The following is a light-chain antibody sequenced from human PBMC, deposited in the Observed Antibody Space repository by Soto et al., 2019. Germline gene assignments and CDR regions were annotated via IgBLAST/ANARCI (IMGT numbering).Light chain of an antibody. CDR1: KLGDNY. J-gene: IGLJ2*01. V-gene: IGLV3-1*01. CDR2: EDN. CDR3: QAWDSSTVV. Sequence: SYELTQPPSVFVSPGQTASITCSGDKLGDNYVCWYQQKPGQSPVLVIYEDNSRPSGIPERFSGSNSGNTATLTISGTQALDEADYYSQAWDSSTVVFGGGTKVTVL.